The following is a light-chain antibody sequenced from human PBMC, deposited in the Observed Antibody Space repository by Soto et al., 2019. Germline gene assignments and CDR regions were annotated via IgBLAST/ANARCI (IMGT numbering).Light chain of an antibody. CDR3: QQYGSSPWT. CDR1: QSVSSSY. Sequence: ENVLAPSPSTPSFCPGEKATLSPPASQSVSSSYLAWYQQKPGQAPRLLIYGASSRATGIPDRFSGSGSGTDFTLTISRLEPEDFAVYYCQQYGSSPWTSGQGTKVDIK. J-gene: IGKJ1*01. V-gene: IGKV3-20*01. CDR2: GAS.